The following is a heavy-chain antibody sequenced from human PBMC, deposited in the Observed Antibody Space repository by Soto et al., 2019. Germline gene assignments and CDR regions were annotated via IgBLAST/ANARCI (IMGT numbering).Heavy chain of an antibody. CDR1: GFTFSSYS. D-gene: IGHD5-12*01. CDR3: AREEFQGATYFDY. Sequence: PGGSLRLSCAASGFTFSSYSMNWVRQAPGKGLEWVSSISSSSSYIYYADSVKGRFTISRDNAKNSLYLQMNSLRAEDTAVYYCAREEFQGATYFDYWGQGTLVTVSS. J-gene: IGHJ4*02. V-gene: IGHV3-21*01. CDR2: ISSSSSYI.